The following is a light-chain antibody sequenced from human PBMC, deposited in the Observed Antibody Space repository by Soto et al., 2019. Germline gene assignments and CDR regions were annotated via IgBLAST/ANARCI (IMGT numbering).Light chain of an antibody. V-gene: IGKV1-5*03. Sequence: DIQMTQSPSTLSASVGDRVTITCRGSQGISIWLAWYQQKPGKATRLLIYKASSLASGVPSRFSVSGSGTEFTRTISSLQPEDVATYHCQQHTTFGQGTKVEI. CDR1: QGISIW. CDR2: KAS. J-gene: IGKJ1*01. CDR3: QQHTT.